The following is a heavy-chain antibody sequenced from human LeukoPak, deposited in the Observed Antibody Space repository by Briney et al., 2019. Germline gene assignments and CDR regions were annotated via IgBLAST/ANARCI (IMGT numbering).Heavy chain of an antibody. CDR1: GFSFNSYA. Sequence: TGGSVRLSCAASGFSFNSYAMSWVRQAPGKGLEWVSAIGGSGGSTYYADSVKGRFTISRDNSKNTLYLQTNSLRAEDTAVYYCARPRLTINYYFDYWGQGTLVTVSS. CDR3: ARPRLTINYYFDY. J-gene: IGHJ4*02. CDR2: IGGSGGST. D-gene: IGHD5-12*01. V-gene: IGHV3-23*01.